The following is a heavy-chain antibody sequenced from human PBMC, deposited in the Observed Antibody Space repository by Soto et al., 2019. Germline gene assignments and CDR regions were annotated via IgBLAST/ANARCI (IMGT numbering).Heavy chain of an antibody. CDR1: GFTFSSFA. D-gene: IGHD6-13*01. V-gene: IGHV3-23*01. Sequence: RLSCAASGFTFSSFAMSWVRQAPGKGLDWVSAISGSGGSTYSADSVKGRFTISRDNSKNTLYLQMSSLRAEDTAVYYCARGFSAGKRSPPDFWGQGSLVTVSS. CDR2: ISGSGGST. CDR3: ARGFSAGKRSPPDF. J-gene: IGHJ4*02.